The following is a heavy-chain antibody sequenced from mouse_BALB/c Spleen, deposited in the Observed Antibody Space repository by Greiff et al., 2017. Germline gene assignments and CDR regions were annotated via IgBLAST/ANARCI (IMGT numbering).Heavy chain of an antibody. CDR3: ARRYDYDDYAMDY. J-gene: IGHJ4*01. CDR2: ISSGGSYT. D-gene: IGHD2-4*01. Sequence: DVMLVESGGGLVKPGGSLKLSCAASGFTFSSYAMSWVRQTPEKRLEWVATISSGGSYTYYPDSVKGRFTISRDNAKNTLYLQMSSLRSEDTAMYYCARRYDYDDYAMDYWGQGTSVTVSS. V-gene: IGHV5-9-1*01. CDR1: GFTFSSYA.